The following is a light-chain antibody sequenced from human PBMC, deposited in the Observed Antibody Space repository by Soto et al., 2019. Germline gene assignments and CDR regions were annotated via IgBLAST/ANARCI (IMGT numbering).Light chain of an antibody. CDR2: GAS. V-gene: IGKV3-20*01. CDR3: QQYGTSPLMFT. CDR1: QSVANNY. Sequence: EIVLTQSPGTLSLSPGERATLSCRASQSVANNYLAWYQQKPGQAPRLLIFGASIRATGVPYRFSGSGSGTDFTLTITRLEPEDFAVYYCQQYGTSPLMFTFGQGTILGVK. J-gene: IGKJ2*01.